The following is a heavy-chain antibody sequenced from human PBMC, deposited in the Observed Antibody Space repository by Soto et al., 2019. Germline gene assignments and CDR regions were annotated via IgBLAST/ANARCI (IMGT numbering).Heavy chain of an antibody. CDR2: IIPIFGTA. D-gene: IGHD1-26*01. CDR3: ARDMHAGFTHYFDP. V-gene: IGHV1-69*13. Sequence: GASVKVSCKASGGTFSSYAISWVRQAPGQWLEWMGGIIPIFGTANYAQKFQGRVTITADESTSTAYMELSSLRSEDTAVYYCARDMHAGFTHYFDPWGQGTLVTVSS. J-gene: IGHJ5*02. CDR1: GGTFSSYA.